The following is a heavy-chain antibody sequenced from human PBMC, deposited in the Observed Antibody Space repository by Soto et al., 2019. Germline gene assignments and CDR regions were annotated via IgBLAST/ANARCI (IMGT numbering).Heavy chain of an antibody. CDR1: GGSFSGYY. J-gene: IGHJ4*02. CDR3: ARLSYDFWSGYPPYYFDY. Sequence: SETLSLTCAVYGGSFSGYYWSWIRQPPGKGLEWIGEINHSGSTNYNPSLKSRVTISVDTSKNQFSLKLSPVTAADTAVYYCARLSYDFWSGYPPYYFDYWGQGTLVTVSS. V-gene: IGHV4-34*01. D-gene: IGHD3-3*01. CDR2: INHSGST.